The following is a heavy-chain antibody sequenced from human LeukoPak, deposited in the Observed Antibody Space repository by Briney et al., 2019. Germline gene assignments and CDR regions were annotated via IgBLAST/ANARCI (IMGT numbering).Heavy chain of an antibody. CDR1: GGSISNYY. V-gene: IGHV4-59*08. J-gene: IGHJ4*02. Sequence: PSETLSLTCTVSGGSISNYYWSWIRQPPGKGLEWIGYIYYSGSTNYNPSLKSRVTISVDTAKNQFALRLSSVTAADTAVYFCARHGDSGSSVQLAHWGQGTLVTVSS. CDR3: ARHGDSGSSVQLAH. D-gene: IGHD1-26*01. CDR2: IYYSGST.